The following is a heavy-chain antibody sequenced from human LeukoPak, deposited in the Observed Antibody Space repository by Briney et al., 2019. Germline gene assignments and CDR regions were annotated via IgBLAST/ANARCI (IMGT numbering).Heavy chain of an antibody. CDR1: GFTFSNAW. CDR3: TTDGLETKSDAFDI. Sequence: GGSLRLSCAASGFTFSNAWMSWVRQAPGKGLEWVGRIKSKTDGGTTDYAAPVKGGFTISRDDSKNTLYLQMNSLKTEDTAVYYCTTDGLETKSDAFDIWGQGTMVTVSS. D-gene: IGHD1-1*01. J-gene: IGHJ3*02. V-gene: IGHV3-15*01. CDR2: IKSKTDGGTT.